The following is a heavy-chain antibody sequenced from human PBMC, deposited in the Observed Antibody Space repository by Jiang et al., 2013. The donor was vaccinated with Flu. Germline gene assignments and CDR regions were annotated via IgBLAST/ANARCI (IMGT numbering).Heavy chain of an antibody. J-gene: IGHJ4*02. CDR1: GGSISSYY. V-gene: IGHV4-59*01. D-gene: IGHD2-15*01. CDR2: IYYSGST. CDR3: ARADCSGGTCYPIDY. Sequence: GPGLVKPSETLSLTCTVSGGSISSYYWSWVRQPPGKGLGWIGYIYYSGSTNYNPSLKSRVTISVDTSKNQFSLKVSAVTAADTAVYYCARADCSGGTCYPIDYWGQGTLVTVSS.